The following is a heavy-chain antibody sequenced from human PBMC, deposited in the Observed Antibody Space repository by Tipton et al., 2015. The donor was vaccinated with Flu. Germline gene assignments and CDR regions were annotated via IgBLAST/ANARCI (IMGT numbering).Heavy chain of an antibody. CDR2: INPNSDGT. V-gene: IGHV1-2*02. J-gene: IGHJ5*01. CDR1: GYTFSDYF. D-gene: IGHD1-14*01. CDR3: AREPNFPDTTWFDS. Sequence: QLVQSGAEVKKPGASVKVSCKTSGYTFSDYFIHWVRQAPGQGFEWMGWINPNSDGTNYAQNFQGRVTMTRDTSINTVYMELSRLTSDDTAVYYCAREPNFPDTTWFDSWGQGILVTVSS.